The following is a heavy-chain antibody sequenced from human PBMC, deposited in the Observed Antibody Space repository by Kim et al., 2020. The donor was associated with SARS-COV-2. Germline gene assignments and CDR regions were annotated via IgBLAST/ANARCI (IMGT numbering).Heavy chain of an antibody. Sequence: GGSLRLSCAASGFTFADYDIHWAGQPAGKGLEWVSSIDTSGKTYYPGSVKGRFTISRENARNSAYLQMYSLRAGDTAVYFCVRGAVTGSYGMDVWGLGTTVTVSS. J-gene: IGHJ6*02. CDR3: VRGAVTGSYGMDV. V-gene: IGHV3-13*04. CDR1: GFTFADYD. CDR2: IDTSGKT. D-gene: IGHD4-4*01.